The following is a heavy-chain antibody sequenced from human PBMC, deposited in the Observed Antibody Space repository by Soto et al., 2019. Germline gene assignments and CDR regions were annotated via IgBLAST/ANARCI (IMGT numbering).Heavy chain of an antibody. CDR3: ARGHYTMDV. CDR2: ISTASDT. CDR1: GSMFSDYY. V-gene: IGHV3-11*03. J-gene: IGHJ6*02. Sequence: QVQLMQSGGGLVKPGGSLRISCAASGSMFSDYYMTWIRQTPVKGLEWVAYISTASDTTYVDSVRGRFTIYRDNARNSLYLQMNSLRAEDSAVYFCARGHYTMDVWGQWTTVTVS.